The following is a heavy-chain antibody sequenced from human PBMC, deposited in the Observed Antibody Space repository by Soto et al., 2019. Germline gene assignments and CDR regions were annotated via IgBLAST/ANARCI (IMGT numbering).Heavy chain of an antibody. V-gene: IGHV3-30*18. CDR3: AKDIGSSWARGYFDY. J-gene: IGHJ4*02. Sequence: GGSLRLSCAASGFTFSSYGMHWVRQAPGKGLEWVAVISYDGSDKYYADSVKGRLTISRDNSKNTLYLQMNSLRAEDTAVYYCAKDIGSSWARGYFDYWGQGTLVTVSS. D-gene: IGHD6-13*01. CDR2: ISYDGSDK. CDR1: GFTFSSYG.